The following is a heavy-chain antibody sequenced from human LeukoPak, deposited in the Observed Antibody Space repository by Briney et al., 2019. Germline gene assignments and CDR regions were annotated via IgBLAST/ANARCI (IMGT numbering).Heavy chain of an antibody. CDR2: FDAEDSIT. J-gene: IGHJ4*02. D-gene: IGHD3-10*01. CDR1: GFKLSSYW. CDR3: ARESVTMVRGVSPTRYFDY. Sequence: PGGSLRLSCAVSGFKLSSYWMHWVRQSPGKGLVWVSTFDAEDSITRYADSVKGRFTISRDNAKNTLYLQMNSLRVEDTAVYYCARESVTMVRGVSPTRYFDYWGQGTLVTVSS. V-gene: IGHV3-74*01.